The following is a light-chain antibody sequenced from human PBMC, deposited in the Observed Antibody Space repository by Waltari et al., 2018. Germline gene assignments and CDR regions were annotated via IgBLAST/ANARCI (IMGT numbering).Light chain of an antibody. CDR1: SLRSYY. J-gene: IGLJ3*02. Sequence: SSELTQDPAVSVALGQTVRITCQGESLRSYYASWYQQKPGQAPILVFYGKNSRPSGMPDRLSGSRSGSTASFTITGAQAEDEADYHCNSRDSSGQHLAVFGGGTKLTVL. CDR2: GKN. CDR3: NSRDSSGQHLAV. V-gene: IGLV3-19*01.